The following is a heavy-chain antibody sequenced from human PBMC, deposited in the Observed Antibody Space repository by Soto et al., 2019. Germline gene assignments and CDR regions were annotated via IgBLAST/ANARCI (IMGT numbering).Heavy chain of an antibody. CDR3: ARDYYYYMDV. CDR1: GGPISSYY. Sequence: SETLSLTCTASGGPISSYYWHWIRQPPGKGLEWIANIYYSGSTKYNPSLRSRVSISVDTSKNQLSLKLSSVTAADTAVYYCARDYYYYMDVWGTGTTVTVSS. J-gene: IGHJ6*03. V-gene: IGHV4-59*01. CDR2: IYYSGST.